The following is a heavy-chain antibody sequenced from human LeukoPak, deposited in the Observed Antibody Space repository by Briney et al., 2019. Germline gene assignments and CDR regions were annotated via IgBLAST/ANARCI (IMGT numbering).Heavy chain of an antibody. V-gene: IGHV1-46*01. D-gene: IGHD6-19*01. CDR3: ARDQGSAVAGIPDAFDI. CDR2: INPSGGST. Sequence: ASVKVSCKASGYTFTSYGISWVRQAPGQGLEWMGIINPSGGSTSYAQKFQGRVTMTRDTSTSTVYMELSSLRSEDTAVYYCARDQGSAVAGIPDAFDIWGQGTMVTVSS. J-gene: IGHJ3*02. CDR1: GYTFTSYG.